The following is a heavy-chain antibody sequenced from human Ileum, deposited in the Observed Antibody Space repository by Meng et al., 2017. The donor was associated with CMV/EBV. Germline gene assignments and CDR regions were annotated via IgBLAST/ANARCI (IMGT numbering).Heavy chain of an antibody. J-gene: IGHJ6*02. CDR1: GGTFSSYA. CDR3: TIYKQPQNYYYYGMDV. V-gene: IGHV1-69*10. D-gene: IGHD3-10*01. CDR2: IIPILGIA. Sequence: SVKVSCKASGGTFSSYAISWVRQAPGQGLEWRGGIIPILGIANYAQKFQGRVTITADKSTSTAYMELSSLRSEDTAVYYCTIYKQPQNYYYYGMDVWGQGTTVTVSS.